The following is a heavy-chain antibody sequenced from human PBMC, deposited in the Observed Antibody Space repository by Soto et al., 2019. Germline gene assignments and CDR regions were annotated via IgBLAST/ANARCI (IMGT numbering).Heavy chain of an antibody. D-gene: IGHD1-1*01. CDR2: INKGGGST. Sequence: GGSLRLSCADSGFTFSSFAMSWVRQAPGKGLEWVSTINKGGGSTYYADSVKGRFTISRDNSKNMLFLQINGLRAEDTAVYYCAKDPPTTGTTFDYWGRGTLVTVSS. CDR1: GFTFSSFA. J-gene: IGHJ4*02. CDR3: AKDPPTTGTTFDY. V-gene: IGHV3-23*01.